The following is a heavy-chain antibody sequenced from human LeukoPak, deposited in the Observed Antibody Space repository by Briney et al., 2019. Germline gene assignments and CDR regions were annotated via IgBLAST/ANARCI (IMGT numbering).Heavy chain of an antibody. J-gene: IGHJ4*02. Sequence: SVKVSCKASGYTFTSYAISWVRQAPGQGLEWMGGIIPIFGTANYAQKFQGRVTITADESTSTAYMELSSLRSEDTAVYYCARGTEYSGYDRDPYYFDYWGQGTLVTVSS. V-gene: IGHV1-69*13. CDR1: GYTFTSYA. CDR3: ARGTEYSGYDRDPYYFDY. CDR2: IIPIFGTA. D-gene: IGHD5-12*01.